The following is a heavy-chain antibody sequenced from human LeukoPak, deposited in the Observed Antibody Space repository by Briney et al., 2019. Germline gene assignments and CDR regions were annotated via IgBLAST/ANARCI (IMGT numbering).Heavy chain of an antibody. J-gene: IGHJ5*02. Sequence: PSETLSLTCTVSGASISSYYWSWIRQPPGKGLEWVGYIYYSGSTNYNPSLKSRVTISVDTSKNQFSLKLSSVTAADTAVYYCARAEQWLSWFDPWGQGTLVTVSS. CDR1: GASISSYY. D-gene: IGHD6-19*01. CDR3: ARAEQWLSWFDP. V-gene: IGHV4-59*01. CDR2: IYYSGST.